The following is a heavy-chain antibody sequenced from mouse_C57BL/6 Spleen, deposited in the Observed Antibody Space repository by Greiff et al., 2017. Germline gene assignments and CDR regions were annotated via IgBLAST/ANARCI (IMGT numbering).Heavy chain of an antibody. CDR1: GYTFTSYW. CDR3: ARSYFDD. V-gene: IGHV1-50*01. CDR2: IDPSDSYT. J-gene: IGHJ2*01. Sequence: QVQLKQPGAELVKPGASVKLSCKASGYTFTSYWMQWVKQRPGQGLEWIGEIDPSDSYTTSNQKFKGKATLTVDTSSSTAYMQLSSLTSEDSAVYYCARSYFDDWGQGTTLTVSS.